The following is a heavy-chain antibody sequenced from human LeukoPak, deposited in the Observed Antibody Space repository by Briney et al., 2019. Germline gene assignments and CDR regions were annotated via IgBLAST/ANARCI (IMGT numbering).Heavy chain of an antibody. CDR1: GFTFTSSA. Sequence: GTSVKVSCKASGFTFTSSAVQWVRQARGQRLEWIGWIVVGSGNTNYAQKFQERVTITRDMSTSTAYMELGSLRSEDTAVYYCAAESRSTEGESGAFDIWGQGTMVTASS. CDR2: IVVGSGNT. D-gene: IGHD1-1*01. CDR3: AAESRSTEGESGAFDI. J-gene: IGHJ3*02. V-gene: IGHV1-58*01.